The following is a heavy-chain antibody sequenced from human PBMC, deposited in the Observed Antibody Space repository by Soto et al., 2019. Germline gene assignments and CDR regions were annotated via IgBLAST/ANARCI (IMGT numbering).Heavy chain of an antibody. CDR2: ISRDGGTK. D-gene: IGHD3-16*01. CDR3: TVGVASGY. V-gene: IGHV3-30*03. J-gene: IGHJ4*02. Sequence: QVQLVESGGGVVQPGRSLRLSCAVSGFTVSTYGMHWVRQAPGKGLEWVAVISRDGGTKFYADSVKGRFTISRDNSRNTLFLEMNSLRGDDMAVYYCTVGVASGYWGQGTLVTVSS. CDR1: GFTVSTYG.